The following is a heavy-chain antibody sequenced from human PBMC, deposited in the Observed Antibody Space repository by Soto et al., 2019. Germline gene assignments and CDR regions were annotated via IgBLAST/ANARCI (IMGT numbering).Heavy chain of an antibody. J-gene: IGHJ6*02. CDR3: ARNVVPAAPYYYYGMDV. D-gene: IGHD2-2*01. V-gene: IGHV3-21*01. Sequence: PGGSLRLSCAASGLTFSSYSMNWVRQVPGKGLEWVSSISSSSSYIYYADSVKGRFTISRDNAKNSLYLQMNSLRAEDTAVYYCARNVVPAAPYYYYGMDVWGQGTTVTVSS. CDR2: ISSSSSYI. CDR1: GLTFSSYS.